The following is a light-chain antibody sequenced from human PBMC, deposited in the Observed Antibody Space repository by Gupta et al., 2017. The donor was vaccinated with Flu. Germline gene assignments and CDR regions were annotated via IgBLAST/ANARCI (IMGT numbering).Light chain of an antibody. J-gene: IGLJ1*01. V-gene: IGLV3-21*02. CDR2: DDN. CDR1: NIGMNS. Sequence: AQTVTITCGGNNIGMNSVHWYQQKPGQTPLLVVYDDNDRPSGGPDRCSGSKYESTATLTISRVEAGDEADYYCQVWYDASDHYVFGSGTKVTAL. CDR3: QVWYDASDHYV.